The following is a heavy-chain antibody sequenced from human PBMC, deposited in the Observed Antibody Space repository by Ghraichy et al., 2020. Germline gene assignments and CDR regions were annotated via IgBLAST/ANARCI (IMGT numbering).Heavy chain of an antibody. D-gene: IGHD3-16*01. CDR3: ARWALGSWGWFDP. Sequence: SETLSLTCAVSGGFITGSNWWSWVRQPPGKGLEWIGEIYHSGSTNYNPSLKSRVTISVDKSKNQFSLKLSSVTAADTAVYYCARWALGSWGWFDPWGQGTLVTVSS. J-gene: IGHJ5*02. CDR1: GGFITGSNW. CDR2: IYHSGST. V-gene: IGHV4-4*02.